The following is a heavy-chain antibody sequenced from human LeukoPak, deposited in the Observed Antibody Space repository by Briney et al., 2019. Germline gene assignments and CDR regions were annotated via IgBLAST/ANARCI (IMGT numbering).Heavy chain of an antibody. D-gene: IGHD6-13*01. CDR3: ARGRKGKQQLVPDY. CDR2: MNPNSGNT. J-gene: IGHJ4*02. V-gene: IGHV1-8*01. Sequence: GASVKVSCKASGYTFTSYDIKWVRQAPGQGLEWMGWMNPNSGNTGYAQKFQGRVTMTRNTSISTAYMELSSLRSEDTAVYYCARGRKGKQQLVPDYWGQGTLVTVSS. CDR1: GYTFTSYD.